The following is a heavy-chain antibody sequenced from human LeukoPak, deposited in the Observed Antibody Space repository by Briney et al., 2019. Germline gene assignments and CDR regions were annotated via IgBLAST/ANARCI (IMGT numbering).Heavy chain of an antibody. CDR3: AIAKGRLLSAFDI. J-gene: IGHJ3*02. D-gene: IGHD2-21*02. CDR1: GFTFSYYA. CDR2: ISSNGGST. Sequence: GGSLRLSCAASGFTFSYYAMHWVRQAPGKGLEYVSAISSNGGSTYYANSVKGRFTISRDNSKNTLYLQMGSLRAEDMAVYYCAIAKGRLLSAFDIWGHGTMVTVSS. V-gene: IGHV3-64*01.